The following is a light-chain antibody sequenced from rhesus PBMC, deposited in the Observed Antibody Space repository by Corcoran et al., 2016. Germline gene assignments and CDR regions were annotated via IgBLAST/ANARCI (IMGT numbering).Light chain of an antibody. Sequence: DIQMTQSPSSLSASVGDTVPITCRASQSISSWLAWYQQKPGKTPKLLIYKASTLQSGVPSRCSGSGSGTAFTLTLSSLQSEEFATYYCQQYSSSPLTFGGGTKVEIK. V-gene: IGKV1-22*01. CDR2: KAS. CDR1: QSISSW. J-gene: IGKJ4*01. CDR3: QQYSSSPLT.